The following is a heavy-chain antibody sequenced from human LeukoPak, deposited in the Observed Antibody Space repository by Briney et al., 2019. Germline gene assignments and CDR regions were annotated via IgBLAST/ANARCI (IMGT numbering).Heavy chain of an antibody. J-gene: IGHJ3*01. CDR3: ARGIWEESSVAFDL. V-gene: IGHV3-30-3*01. CDR2: ISSDGGTT. D-gene: IGHD1-26*01. Sequence: GRSLRLSCAGSGFIFSSYVGHWVRQAPGKGLEWVALISSDGGTTYFADSVKGRFTVSRDNSENMLYLQMNSLGPDDTAVYFCARGIWEESSVAFDLWGQGTMVTVS. CDR1: GFIFSSYV.